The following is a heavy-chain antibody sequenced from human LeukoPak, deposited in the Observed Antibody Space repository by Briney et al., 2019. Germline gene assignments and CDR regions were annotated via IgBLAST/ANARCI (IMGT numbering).Heavy chain of an antibody. J-gene: IGHJ6*02. D-gene: IGHD3-3*01. V-gene: IGHV3-30-3*01. CDR3: ARGPSHYDFWSGYYYYYYYGMDV. CDR2: ISYDGSNK. CDR1: GFTFSSYA. Sequence: GGSLRLSCAASGFTFSSYAMHWVRQAPGKGLEWVAVISYDGSNKYYADSVKGRFTISRDNSKNTLYLQMNSLRAEDTAVYYCARGPSHYDFWSGYYYYYYYGMDVWGQGTTVTVSS.